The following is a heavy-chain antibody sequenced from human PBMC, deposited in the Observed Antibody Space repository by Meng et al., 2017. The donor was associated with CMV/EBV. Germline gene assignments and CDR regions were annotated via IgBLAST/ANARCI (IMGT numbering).Heavy chain of an antibody. CDR2: IRGDGQYT. V-gene: IGHV3-74*01. CDR3: ARYAVVTAPDY. Sequence: SCATSGFTFSSYWMHWVRQAPGKGLEWVSRIRGDGQYTSYADSVKGRFTISRDNAKNILYLQMNSLRAEDTAVYYCARYAVVTAPDYWGQGTLVTVSS. J-gene: IGHJ4*02. D-gene: IGHD2-21*02. CDR1: GFTFSSYW.